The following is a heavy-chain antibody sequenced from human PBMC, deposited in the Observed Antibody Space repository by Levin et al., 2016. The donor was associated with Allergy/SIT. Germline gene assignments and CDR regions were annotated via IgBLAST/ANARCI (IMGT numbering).Heavy chain of an antibody. CDR2: IYYSGST. CDR1: GGSISSYY. J-gene: IGHJ4*02. D-gene: IGHD5-12*01. V-gene: IGHV4-59*01. CDR3: ARDRHQGYSGYAALDY. Sequence: SETLSLTCTVSGGSISSYYWSWIRQPPGKGLEWIGYIYYSGSTNYNPSLKSRVTISVDTSKNQFSLKLSSVTAADTAVYYCARDRHQGYSGYAALDYWGQGTLVTVSS.